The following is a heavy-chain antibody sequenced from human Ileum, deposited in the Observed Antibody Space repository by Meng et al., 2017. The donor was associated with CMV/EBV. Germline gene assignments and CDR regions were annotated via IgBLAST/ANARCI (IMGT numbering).Heavy chain of an antibody. CDR1: GFDFSTSW. Sequence: GGSLRLSCQGSGFDFSTSWIGWVRQMPGKGLEWMGTIYATDSDTRYSPSFKGQVTMSVDESISTAYLQWNSLKVSDTAIYYCARRGYNYAVDYHGLDFWGQGTLVTGYS. J-gene: IGHJ4*02. V-gene: IGHV5-51*01. D-gene: IGHD5-24*01. CDR2: IYATDSDT. CDR3: ARRGYNYAVDYHGLDF.